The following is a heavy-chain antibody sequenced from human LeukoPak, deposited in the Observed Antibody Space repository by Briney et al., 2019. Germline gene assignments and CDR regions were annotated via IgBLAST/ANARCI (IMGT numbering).Heavy chain of an antibody. CDR3: AKVYDGTHDAFDI. V-gene: IGHV3-30-3*01. CDR2: ISSDGSNK. D-gene: IGHD3-22*01. CDR1: GFTFSSYA. J-gene: IGHJ3*02. Sequence: GQSLRLSCAASGFTFSSYAMHWVRQAPGKGLEWVAFISSDGSNKYYADSVKGRFTISRDNSKNTLYLQINSLRAEDTAVYYCAKVYDGTHDAFDIWGQGTMVTVSS.